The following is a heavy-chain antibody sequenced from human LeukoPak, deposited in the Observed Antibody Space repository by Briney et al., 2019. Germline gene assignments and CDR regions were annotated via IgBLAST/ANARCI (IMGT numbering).Heavy chain of an antibody. CDR2: IYHSGST. J-gene: IGHJ4*02. Sequence: NPSETLSLTCAVSGGSISSSNWWSWVRQPPGKGLEWIGEIYHSGSTNYNPSLKSRVTISVDKSKNQFSLKLSSVIAADTAVYYCAGTNVSFSTGHFDYWGQGTLVTVSS. CDR1: GGSISSSNW. CDR3: AGTNVSFSTGHFDY. V-gene: IGHV4-4*02. D-gene: IGHD1-14*01.